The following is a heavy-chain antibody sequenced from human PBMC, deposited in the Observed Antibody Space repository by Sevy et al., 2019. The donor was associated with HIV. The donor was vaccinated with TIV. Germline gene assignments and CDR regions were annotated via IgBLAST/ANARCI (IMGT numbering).Heavy chain of an antibody. D-gene: IGHD3-9*01. CDR2: ISGRGGST. CDR1: GFTFSSYA. Sequence: GGSLRLSCAASGFTFSSYAMSWVRQAPGKGLEWVSAISGRGGSTYYADSVKGRFTISRDNSKNTLYLQMNSLRAEDTAVYYCAKYYDILTGPLKGWFDPWGQGTLVTVSS. J-gene: IGHJ5*02. CDR3: AKYYDILTGPLKGWFDP. V-gene: IGHV3-23*01.